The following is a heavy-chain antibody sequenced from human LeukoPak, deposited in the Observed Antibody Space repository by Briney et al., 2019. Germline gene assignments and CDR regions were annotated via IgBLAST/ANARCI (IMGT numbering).Heavy chain of an antibody. CDR3: ARGRIAAAGTDFDY. Sequence: GGSLRLSCAASGFTFSDHYMDWVRQAPGKGLEWVGRTRNKANSYTTEYAASVKGRFTISRDDSKNSLNLQMNSLKTEDTAVYYCARGRIAAAGTDFDYWGQGTLVTVSS. V-gene: IGHV3-72*01. CDR1: GFTFSDHY. CDR2: TRNKANSYTT. J-gene: IGHJ4*02. D-gene: IGHD6-13*01.